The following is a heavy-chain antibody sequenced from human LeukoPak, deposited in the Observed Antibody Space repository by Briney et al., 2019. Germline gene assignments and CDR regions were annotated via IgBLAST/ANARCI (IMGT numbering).Heavy chain of an antibody. CDR1: GFTFSSYG. CDR2: ISSSGSTI. V-gene: IGHV3-48*04. CDR3: ARVLLSRWLVEDYFDY. D-gene: IGHD6-19*01. Sequence: GGSLRLSCAASGFTFSSYGMHWVRQAPGKGLEWVSYISSSGSTIYYADSVKGRFTISRDNAKNSLYLQMNSLRAEDTAVYYCARVLLSRWLVEDYFDYWGQGTLVTVSS. J-gene: IGHJ4*02.